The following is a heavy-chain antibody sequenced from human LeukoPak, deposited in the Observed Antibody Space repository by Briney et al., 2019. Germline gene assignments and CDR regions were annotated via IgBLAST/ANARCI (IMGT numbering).Heavy chain of an antibody. J-gene: IGHJ6*02. V-gene: IGHV1-69*13. CDR3: ASVYLYGMDV. Sequence: GASVKVSCKASGGTFSSYAICWVRQAPGQGLEWMGGIIPIFGTANYAQKFQGRVTITADESTSTAYMELSSLRTEDTAVYYCASVYLYGMDVWGQGTTVTVSS. CDR2: IIPIFGTA. CDR1: GGTFSSYA. D-gene: IGHD2-8*01.